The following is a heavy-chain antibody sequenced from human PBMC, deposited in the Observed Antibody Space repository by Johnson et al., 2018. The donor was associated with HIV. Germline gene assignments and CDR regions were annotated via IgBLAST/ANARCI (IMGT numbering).Heavy chain of an antibody. V-gene: IGHV3-30-3*01. CDR3: AKDFGSGWADAFDI. D-gene: IGHD6-19*01. Sequence: QVQLVESGGGVVQPGRSLRLSCSASGFTFSSYAMHWVRQAPGKGLEWVAIISYDGSNQYHADSVKGRFTISRDNSKNTLYLQMNSLRTEDSALYYCAKDFGSGWADAFDIWGQGTGVTISS. CDR1: GFTFSSYA. CDR2: ISYDGSNQ. J-gene: IGHJ3*02.